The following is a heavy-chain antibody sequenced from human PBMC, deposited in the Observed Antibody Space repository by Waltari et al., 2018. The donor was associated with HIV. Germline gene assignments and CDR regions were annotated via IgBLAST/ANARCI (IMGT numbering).Heavy chain of an antibody. J-gene: IGHJ2*01. CDR3: ARDHDGAIFGVVTGYWYFDL. Sequence: EVQLVESGGGLVQPGGSLRLSCEASGFTFSSYWMSWVRPAPGKGLEWVANIKQDGSEKYYVDSVKGRFTISRDNAKNSLYLQMNSLRAEDTAVYYCARDHDGAIFGVVTGYWYFDLWGRGTLVTVSS. CDR1: GFTFSSYW. V-gene: IGHV3-7*01. D-gene: IGHD3-3*01. CDR2: IKQDGSEK.